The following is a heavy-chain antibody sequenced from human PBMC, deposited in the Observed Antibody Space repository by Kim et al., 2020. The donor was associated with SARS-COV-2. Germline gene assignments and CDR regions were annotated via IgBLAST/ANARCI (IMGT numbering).Heavy chain of an antibody. CDR3: VRDRMGGAFDI. D-gene: IGHD3-16*01. CDR1: GFPFSAYD. Sequence: GGSLRLSCATSGFPFSAYDMNWVRQAPGKGLEWLSFITKSGTTIYYADSVKSRFTTSRDNAKNSLHLQMNSLKDEDTAVYHCVRDRMGGAFDIWGQGTLVTVSS. CDR2: ITKSGTTI. J-gene: IGHJ3*02. V-gene: IGHV3-48*02.